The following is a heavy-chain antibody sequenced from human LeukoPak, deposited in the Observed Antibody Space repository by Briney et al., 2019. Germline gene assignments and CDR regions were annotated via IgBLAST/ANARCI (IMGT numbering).Heavy chain of an antibody. V-gene: IGHV1-2*02. D-gene: IGHD1-26*01. Sequence: GASVKVSCKASGYTFTANYMHWVRQAPGQGLEWMGWINPNTGVTNYAQKFQGRVTMTRDTSISTAYMELISLTSDDTAVYYCARYPREGGNYWGQGTLVTVSS. CDR1: GYTFTANY. CDR2: INPNTGVT. J-gene: IGHJ4*02. CDR3: ARYPREGGNY.